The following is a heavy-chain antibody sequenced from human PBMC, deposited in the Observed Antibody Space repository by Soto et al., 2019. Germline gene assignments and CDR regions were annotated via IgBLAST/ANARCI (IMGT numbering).Heavy chain of an antibody. V-gene: IGHV3-48*02. CDR1: GFSFISYS. D-gene: IGHD2-2*01. Sequence: EVHLVESGGNLVQGGGSLRLSCAASGFSFISYSMSWVRQAPGKGLEWVSYISNSGSVIHDADSVKGRFTISRDNAKNSLSLQMNSLRDEDTALYYCVRVYASNTFDLWGQGTVVTVSS. J-gene: IGHJ3*01. CDR3: VRVYASNTFDL. CDR2: ISNSGSVI.